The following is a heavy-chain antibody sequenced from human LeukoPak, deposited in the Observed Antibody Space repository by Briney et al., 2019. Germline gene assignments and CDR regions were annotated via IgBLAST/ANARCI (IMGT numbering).Heavy chain of an antibody. CDR1: GGTFSSYA. CDR3: ARPVDTDVYGMDV. D-gene: IGHD5-18*01. J-gene: IGHJ6*02. V-gene: IGHV1-69*04. CDR2: IIPILGIA. Sequence: EASVKVSCKASGGTFSSYAISWVRQAPGQGPEWMGRIIPILGIANYAQKFQGRVTITADKSTSTAYMELSSLRSEDTAVYYCARPVDTDVYGMDVWGQGTTVTVSS.